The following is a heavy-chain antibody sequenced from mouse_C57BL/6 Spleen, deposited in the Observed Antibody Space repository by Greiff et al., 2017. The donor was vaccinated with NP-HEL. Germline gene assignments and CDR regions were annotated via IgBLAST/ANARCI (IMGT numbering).Heavy chain of an antibody. CDR1: GYTFTSYG. J-gene: IGHJ1*03. V-gene: IGHV1-81*01. D-gene: IGHD1-1*01. CDR3: AREDYYGTPWYFDV. CDR2: IYPRSGNT. Sequence: VKLMESGAELARPGASVKLSCKASGYTFTSYGISWVKQRTGQGLEWIGEIYPRSGNTYYNEKFKGKATLTADKSSSTAYMELRSLTSEDSAVYFCAREDYYGTPWYFDVWGTGTTVTVSS.